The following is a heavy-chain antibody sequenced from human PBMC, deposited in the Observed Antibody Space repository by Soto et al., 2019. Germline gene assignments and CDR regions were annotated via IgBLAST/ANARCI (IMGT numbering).Heavy chain of an antibody. Sequence: SETLSLTCAVSGGSLSNYYWSWIRQPPGKGLEWIGEIYHSGSTNYNPSLKSRVTISVDTSKNQSYLKLSSVTAADTAVYYCATSXIYFFQSGGSYHVPLGFWGQGTLVTVSS. CDR1: GGSLSNYY. V-gene: IGHV4-34*01. J-gene: IGHJ4*02. CDR2: IYHSGST. D-gene: IGHD2-15*01. CDR3: ATSXIYFFQSGGSYHVPLGF.